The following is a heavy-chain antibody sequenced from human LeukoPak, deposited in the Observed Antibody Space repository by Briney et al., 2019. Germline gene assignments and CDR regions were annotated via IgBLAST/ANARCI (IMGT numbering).Heavy chain of an antibody. CDR2: MNPNSGNT. CDR1: GYTFTSYD. J-gene: IGHJ4*02. V-gene: IGHV1-8*01. D-gene: IGHD5-18*01. CDR3: ARGTVDTAMDGY. Sequence: ASVTVSCTASGYTFTSYDINWVRQATGQGLEWMGWMNPNSGNTGYAQKFQGRVTMTRNTSISTAYMELSSLRSEDTAVYYCARGTVDTAMDGYWGQGTLVTVSS.